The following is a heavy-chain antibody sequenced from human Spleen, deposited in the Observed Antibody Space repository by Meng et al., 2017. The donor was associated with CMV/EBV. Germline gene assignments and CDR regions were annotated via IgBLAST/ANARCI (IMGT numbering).Heavy chain of an antibody. J-gene: IGHJ5*02. CDR2: INPNTGGK. V-gene: IGHV1-2*02. CDR1: GYIFTGYY. CDR3: ARGGSENQPLYIGWFDP. Sequence: ASVKVSCKASGYIFTGYYIHWVRQAPGQGLEWMGWINPNTGGKNLAQKFQGRVTMTRDTSITTAYMELNRLTSYDTAVYYCARGGSENQPLYIGWFDPWGQGTLVTVSS. D-gene: IGHD3-10*01.